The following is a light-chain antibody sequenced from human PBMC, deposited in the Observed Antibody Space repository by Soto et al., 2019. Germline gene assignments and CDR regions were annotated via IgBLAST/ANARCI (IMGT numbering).Light chain of an antibody. J-gene: IGKJ4*01. CDR2: DAS. CDR3: QQRSNWPLT. Sequence: EIVLTQSPATLSLSPGERATLSCRASQSVSSYLAWYQQKPGQAPRLLIYDASNRATGIPGRFSGSGSGTDFTLTISSLEPEDFEVYYCQQRSNWPLTFGGGTKV. V-gene: IGKV3-11*01. CDR1: QSVSSY.